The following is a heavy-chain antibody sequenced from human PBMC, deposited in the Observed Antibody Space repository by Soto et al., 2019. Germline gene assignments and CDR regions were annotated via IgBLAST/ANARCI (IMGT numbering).Heavy chain of an antibody. CDR3: ARGDSGYAFSPFDY. CDR2: ISTYNGNT. Sequence: ASVKVSWKASGYTFTSYGISWVRQAPGQGLEWMGWISTYNGNTNYAQNLQGRVTMTTDTSTSTAYMELRSLGSDDAAVYYCARGDSGYAFSPFDYWGQGILVTVSS. J-gene: IGHJ4*02. V-gene: IGHV1-18*01. CDR1: GYTFTSYG. D-gene: IGHD5-12*01.